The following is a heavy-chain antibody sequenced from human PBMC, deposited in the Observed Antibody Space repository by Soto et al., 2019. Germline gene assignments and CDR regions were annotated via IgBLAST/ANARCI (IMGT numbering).Heavy chain of an antibody. J-gene: IGHJ4*02. V-gene: IGHV4-59*01. D-gene: IGHD6-13*01. CDR2: VYYTGTT. Sequence: QVQLQESGPGLLKPSETLSLTCTVSGGSISSYFYIWVRQPPGKGLEWIGSVYYTGTTDYNPSLKRRVTISVDSSKTQLSLNLRSVTAADTAVYYCARDLAAVARAVDYWGRGTLVTVSS. CDR3: ARDLAAVARAVDY. CDR1: GGSISSYF.